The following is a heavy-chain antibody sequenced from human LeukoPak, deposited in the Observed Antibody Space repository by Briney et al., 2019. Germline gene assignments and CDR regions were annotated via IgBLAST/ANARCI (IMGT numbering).Heavy chain of an antibody. V-gene: IGHV3-23*01. D-gene: IGHD6-6*01. Sequence: GGSLRLSCAASGFTFSSYAMSWVRQAPGKGLEWVSSISGSGGSTNYADSVKGRFTISRDNSKNTLYLRMNSLRAEDTAVYYCAKVATMAFRPVDFWGQGTLVAVPS. CDR3: AKVATMAFRPVDF. CDR1: GFTFSSYA. J-gene: IGHJ4*02. CDR2: ISGSGGST.